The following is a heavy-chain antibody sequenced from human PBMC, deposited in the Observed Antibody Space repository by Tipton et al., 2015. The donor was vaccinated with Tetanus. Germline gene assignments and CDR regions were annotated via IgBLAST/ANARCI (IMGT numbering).Heavy chain of an antibody. CDR3: AKDFSDRSNWYMLSLS. CDR2: SWYDGTDK. CDR1: GFIFSSYG. V-gene: IGHV3-33*06. J-gene: IGHJ4*02. Sequence: SLRLSCAASGFIFSSYGIHWVRQAPGKGLEWLAVSWYDGTDKYYADSVKGRFTVSRDNFKNTLYLQMNSLRADDTAMYYCAKDFSDRSNWYMLSLSWGQGTLVTVSS. D-gene: IGHD6-13*01.